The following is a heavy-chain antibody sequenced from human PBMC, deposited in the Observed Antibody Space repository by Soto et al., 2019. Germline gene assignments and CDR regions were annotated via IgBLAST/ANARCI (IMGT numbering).Heavy chain of an antibody. D-gene: IGHD4-17*01. CDR2: IYYSGGT. Sequence: PSETLSLTCTVSGGSISSSSYYWGWIRQPPGKGLEWIGSIYYSGGTYYNPSLKSRVTISVDTSKNQFSLKLSSVTAADMAVYYCARLPGMGEDYGDYVIAFDIWGQGTMVTVSS. CDR1: GGSISSSSYY. J-gene: IGHJ3*02. CDR3: ARLPGMGEDYGDYVIAFDI. V-gene: IGHV4-39*01.